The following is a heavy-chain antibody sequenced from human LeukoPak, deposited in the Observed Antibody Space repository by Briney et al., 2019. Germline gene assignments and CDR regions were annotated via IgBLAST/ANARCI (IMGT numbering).Heavy chain of an antibody. CDR2: IYYSGST. CDR1: GASISPYY. D-gene: IGHD2-21*02. V-gene: IGHV4-59*01. J-gene: IGHJ5*02. CDR3: AREVGDSDSDNWFDP. Sequence: SETLSLTCAVSGASISPYYWSWIRQPPGKGLEWIGYIYYSGSTNYNPSLKSRVTISVDTSENQFSLILRSVTAADTAVYYCAREVGDSDSDNWFDPWGQGTLVTVSS.